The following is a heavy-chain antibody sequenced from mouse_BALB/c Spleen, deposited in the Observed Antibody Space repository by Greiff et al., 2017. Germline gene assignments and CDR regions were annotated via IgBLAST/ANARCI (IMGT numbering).Heavy chain of an antibody. D-gene: IGHD4-1*01. CDR2: ISSGGST. CDR1: GFTFSSYA. Sequence: EVQGVESGGGLVKPGGSLKLSCAASGFTFSSYAMSWVRQTPEKRLEWVASISSGGSTYYPDSVKGRFTISRDNAKNTLYLQMSSLKSEDTAMYYCARQGTGTGAMDYWGQGTSVTVSS. CDR3: ARQGTGTGAMDY. J-gene: IGHJ4*01. V-gene: IGHV5-6-5*01.